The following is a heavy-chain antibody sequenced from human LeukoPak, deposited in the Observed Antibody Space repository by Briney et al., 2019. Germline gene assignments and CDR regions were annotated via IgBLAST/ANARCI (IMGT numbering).Heavy chain of an antibody. J-gene: IGHJ3*02. Sequence: ASVKVSCKASGYTFTSYYMHWVRQAPGQGLEWMGIINPSGGSTSYAQKFQGRVTMTRDTSTSTVYMGLSSLRSEDTAVYYCAREGGSGSYKGDAFDIWGQGTMVTVSS. V-gene: IGHV1-46*01. CDR2: INPSGGST. CDR1: GYTFTSYY. D-gene: IGHD1-26*01. CDR3: AREGGSGSYKGDAFDI.